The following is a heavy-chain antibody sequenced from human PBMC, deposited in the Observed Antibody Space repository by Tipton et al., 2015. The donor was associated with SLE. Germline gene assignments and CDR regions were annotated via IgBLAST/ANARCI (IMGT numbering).Heavy chain of an antibody. J-gene: IGHJ6*03. CDR3: ARAGLATSYSYYMDV. Sequence: TLSLTCTVSGGSINTYYWSWIRQPPGKGLEWVGTVYYTGNTFYNPSLKSRVTISVDTSKNLFSLTLTSVTAAATAVYYCARAGLATSYSYYMDVWGQGTTVTASS. CDR2: VYYTGNT. CDR1: GGSINTYY. D-gene: IGHD5-12*01. V-gene: IGHV4-59*01.